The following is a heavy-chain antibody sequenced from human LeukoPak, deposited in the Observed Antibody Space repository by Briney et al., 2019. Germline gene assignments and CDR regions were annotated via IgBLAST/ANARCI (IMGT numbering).Heavy chain of an antibody. Sequence: GGSLRLSCAASGFTFSDYYMSWIRQAPGKGLEWVSYISSSGSTIYYADPVKGRFTISRDNAKNSLYLQMNSLRAEDTAVYYCARRYYDFWSGYSSFDYWGQGTLVTVSS. V-gene: IGHV3-11*04. CDR2: ISSSGSTI. D-gene: IGHD3-3*01. J-gene: IGHJ4*02. CDR3: ARRYYDFWSGYSSFDY. CDR1: GFTFSDYY.